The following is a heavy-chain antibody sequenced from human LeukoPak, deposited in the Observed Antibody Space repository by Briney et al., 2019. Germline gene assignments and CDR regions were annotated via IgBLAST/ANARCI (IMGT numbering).Heavy chain of an antibody. Sequence: ASVKVSCKASSYTFTSYGISWVRQAPGQGLEWMGWISAYNGNTDYAQKLQGRVTMTTDTSTSTAYMELRSLRSDDTAVYYCARGTFAIAAATYFQHWGQGTLVTVSS. D-gene: IGHD6-13*01. V-gene: IGHV1-18*01. CDR2: ISAYNGNT. CDR3: ARGTFAIAAATYFQH. J-gene: IGHJ1*01. CDR1: SYTFTSYG.